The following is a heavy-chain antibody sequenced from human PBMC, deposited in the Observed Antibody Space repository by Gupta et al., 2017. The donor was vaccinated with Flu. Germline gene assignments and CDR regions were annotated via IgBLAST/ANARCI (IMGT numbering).Heavy chain of an antibody. CDR1: GGSIGSSSYY. Sequence: QLQLQESGPGLVKPSETLSLTCTVSGGSIGSSSYYWGWIRQPPGKGLEWIGSIYYSGSTYYNPSLKSRVTISVDTSKNQFSLKLSSVTAADTAVYYCARLAQSSAFQDSSGYPDYWGQGTLVTVSS. CDR2: IYYSGST. D-gene: IGHD3-22*01. CDR3: ARLAQSSAFQDSSGYPDY. V-gene: IGHV4-39*01. J-gene: IGHJ4*02.